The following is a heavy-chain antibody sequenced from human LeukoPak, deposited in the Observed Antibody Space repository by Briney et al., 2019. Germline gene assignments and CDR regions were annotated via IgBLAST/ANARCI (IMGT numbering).Heavy chain of an antibody. CDR2: VRNDGSDK. CDR1: GFVFGDYG. D-gene: IGHD3-10*01. J-gene: IGHJ4*02. Sequence: GGSLRLSCAASGFVFGDYGMHWVRQAPGKGLEWVTMVRNDGSDKYYADSVKGRFTISRDNSKNTLYLQMNSLRPEDTAVYYCAKHYYGSGSQKYYFDYWGQGTLVTDSS. CDR3: AKHYYGSGSQKYYFDY. V-gene: IGHV3-30*02.